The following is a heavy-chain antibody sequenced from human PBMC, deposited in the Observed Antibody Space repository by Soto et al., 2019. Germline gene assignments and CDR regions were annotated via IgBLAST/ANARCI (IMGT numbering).Heavy chain of an antibody. J-gene: IGHJ4*02. CDR2: IYHSGRT. CDR3: ARGANYYDSSGYYRYFDY. CDR1: GGSISSGGYS. Sequence: PSETLSLTCAVSGGSISSGGYSWSWIRQPPGKGLEWIGYIYHSGRTYYNPSLKSRVTISVDRSKNQFSLKLSSVTAADTAVYYCARGANYYDSSGYYRYFDYWGQGTLVTVSS. D-gene: IGHD3-22*01. V-gene: IGHV4-30-2*01.